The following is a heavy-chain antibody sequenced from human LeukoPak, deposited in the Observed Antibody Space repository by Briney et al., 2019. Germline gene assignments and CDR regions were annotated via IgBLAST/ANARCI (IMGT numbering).Heavy chain of an antibody. Sequence: GGSLRLSCAASGFTFDTYWMSWVRQAPGKGLEWVANIKQDGSEKDYVDSVKGRFTISRDNAKNSLYLQMNSLRAEDTAVYYCARDSTSSWETAFDVWGQGTMVTVSS. J-gene: IGHJ3*01. V-gene: IGHV3-7*01. CDR3: ARDSTSSWETAFDV. D-gene: IGHD1-26*01. CDR1: GFTFDTYW. CDR2: IKQDGSEK.